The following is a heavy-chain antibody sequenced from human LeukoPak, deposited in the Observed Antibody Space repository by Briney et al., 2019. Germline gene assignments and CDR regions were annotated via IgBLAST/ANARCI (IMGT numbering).Heavy chain of an antibody. J-gene: IGHJ4*02. D-gene: IGHD1/OR15-1a*01. Sequence: SGTLSLTCTVSGDSITSSHWWSWVRQPPGKGLEWVGEIYHSGSTNYNPSLKSRVTILVDKSKNQFSLKLSSVTAADTAVYYCARDRHWTNDWVFDYWGQGTLVTVSS. CDR3: ARDRHWTNDWVFDY. CDR1: GDSITSSHW. V-gene: IGHV4-4*02. CDR2: IYHSGST.